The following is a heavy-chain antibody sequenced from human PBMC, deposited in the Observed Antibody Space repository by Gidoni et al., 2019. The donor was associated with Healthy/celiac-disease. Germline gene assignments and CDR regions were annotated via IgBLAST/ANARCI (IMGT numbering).Heavy chain of an antibody. CDR3: ATDPEMATIHP. V-gene: IGHV4-39*01. J-gene: IGHJ5*02. D-gene: IGHD5-12*01. CDR1: GGAISSSSYY. CDR2: IYYSGST. Sequence: QLQLQESGPGLVKPSETLSLTCTVSGGAISSSSYYWGWIRQPPGKGLEWLGSIYYSGSTYYNPSLKSRVTISVDTSKNQFSLKLSSVTAADTAVYYCATDPEMATIHPWGQGTLVTVSS.